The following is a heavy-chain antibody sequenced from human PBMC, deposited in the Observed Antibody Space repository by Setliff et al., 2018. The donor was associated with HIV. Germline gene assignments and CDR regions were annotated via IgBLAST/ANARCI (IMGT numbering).Heavy chain of an antibody. Sequence: GSLRLSCMVSGFIFENHAMHWVRRAPGKGLEWLTLLRQDVNKDYYGDSVKGRFTITRDNSKKTLYLYMNNLRSENTAVYYCAKDAGYCSGESCYFYMDVWGKGTKVTVSS. V-gene: IGHV3-30*02. D-gene: IGHD2-8*02. CDR2: LRQDVNKD. J-gene: IGHJ6*03. CDR3: AKDAGYCSGESCYFYMDV. CDR1: GFIFENHA.